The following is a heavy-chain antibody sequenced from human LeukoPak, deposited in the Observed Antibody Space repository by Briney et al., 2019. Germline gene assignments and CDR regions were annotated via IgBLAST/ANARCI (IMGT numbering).Heavy chain of an antibody. CDR2: IYYSGST. D-gene: IGHD3-22*01. CDR1: GGSISSSSYY. CDR3: ARHEEYYDSSGYYKIPDY. V-gene: IGHV4-39*01. Sequence: SETLSLTCPVSGGSISSSSYYWGWIRQPPGKGLEWIGSIYYSGSTYYNPSLKSRVTISVDTSKNQFSLKLSSVTAADTAVYYCARHEEYYDSSGYYKIPDYWGQGTLVTVSS. J-gene: IGHJ4*02.